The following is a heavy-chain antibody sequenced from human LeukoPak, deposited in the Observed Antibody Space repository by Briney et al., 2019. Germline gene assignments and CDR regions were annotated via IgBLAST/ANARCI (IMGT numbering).Heavy chain of an antibody. CDR3: AREGPSSLVYGMGV. J-gene: IGHJ6*04. D-gene: IGHD2-2*01. CDR2: IWYDGSNK. Sequence: GRSLRLSCAASGFTFSSYGMHWVRQAPGKGLEWVAVIWYDGSNKYYADSVKGRFTISRDNSKNTLYLQMNSLRAEDAAVYYCAREGPSSLVYGMGVWGKGTTVTVSS. CDR1: GFTFSSYG. V-gene: IGHV3-33*01.